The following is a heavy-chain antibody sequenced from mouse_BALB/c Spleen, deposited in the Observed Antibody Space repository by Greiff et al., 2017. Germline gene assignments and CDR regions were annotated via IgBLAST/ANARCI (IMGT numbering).Heavy chain of an antibody. J-gene: IGHJ4*01. V-gene: IGHV14-3*02. D-gene: IGHD2-1*01. Sequence: EVQLQQSGAELVKPGASVKLSCTASGFNIKDTYMHWVKQRPEPGLEWIGRIDPANGNTKYDPKFQGKATITADTSSNTAYLQLSSLTSEDTAVYYCARGNYGPHYYAMDYWGQGTSVTVSS. CDR2: IDPANGNT. CDR1: GFNIKDTY. CDR3: ARGNYGPHYYAMDY.